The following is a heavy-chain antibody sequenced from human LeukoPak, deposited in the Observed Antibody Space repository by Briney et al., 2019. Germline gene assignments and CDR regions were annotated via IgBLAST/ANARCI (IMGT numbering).Heavy chain of an antibody. CDR2: IYDSGST. CDR1: GGSMSSYY. J-gene: IGHJ4*02. Sequence: PSETLSLTCTVSGGSMSSYYWSWIRQPPGKGLEWIGYIYDSGSTNHNPSLKSRVTISVDTSKNQSSLKLSSVTAADTAVYYCARTTVTVSHFDYWGQGTLVTVSS. V-gene: IGHV4-59*08. CDR3: ARTTVTVSHFDY. D-gene: IGHD4-17*01.